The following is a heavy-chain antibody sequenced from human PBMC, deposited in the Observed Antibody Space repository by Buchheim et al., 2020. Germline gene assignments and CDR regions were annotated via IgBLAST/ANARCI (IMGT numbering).Heavy chain of an antibody. CDR2: IYYSGST. J-gene: IGHJ6*03. Sequence: QVQLQESGPGLVKPSETLSPTCTVSGGSISTYYWCWIRQPPGKGLEWIGYIYYSGSTNYNPSLKSRVTISVDTSKNQFSLKVNSVTAADTAVYFCARHRPYYGSAYIDVWGKGTT. D-gene: IGHD3-10*01. CDR3: ARHRPYYGSAYIDV. V-gene: IGHV4-59*01. CDR1: GGSISTYY.